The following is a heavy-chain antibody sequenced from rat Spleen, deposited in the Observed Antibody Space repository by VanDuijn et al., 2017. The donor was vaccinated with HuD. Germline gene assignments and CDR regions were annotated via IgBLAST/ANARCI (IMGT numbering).Heavy chain of an antibody. D-gene: IGHD1-2*01. V-gene: IGHV2-13*01. CDR3: ARADVAGLSTDGI. J-gene: IGHJ2*01. CDR2: IWGNGNT. CDR1: GFSLSSSG. Sequence: QVQLKESGPGLVQPSQTLSLTCTVSGFSLSSSGVIWVRQPPGKGLEWMGVIWGNGNTNYNSPLKSRLSISRDTSKSQIYLKMNSLQIEDTATYFCARADVAGLSTDGIWGQGIMVTVSS.